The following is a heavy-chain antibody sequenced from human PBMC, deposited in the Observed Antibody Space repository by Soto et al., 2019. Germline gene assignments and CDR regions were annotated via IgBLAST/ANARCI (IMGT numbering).Heavy chain of an antibody. D-gene: IGHD3-3*01. Sequence: GGSLSPSCAPSGFTFDDYAMHWVRQPPGKGLEWVSGISWNSGSIGYADSVKGRFTISRDNAKNSLYLQMNSLRAEDTALYYCAKATSGPLLTYDPFDYWGQGTLVTVS. CDR2: ISWNSGSI. J-gene: IGHJ4*02. V-gene: IGHV3-9*01. CDR3: AKATSGPLLTYDPFDY. CDR1: GFTFDDYA.